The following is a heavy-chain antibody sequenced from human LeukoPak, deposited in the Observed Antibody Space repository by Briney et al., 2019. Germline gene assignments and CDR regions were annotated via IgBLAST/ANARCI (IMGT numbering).Heavy chain of an antibody. D-gene: IGHD2-21*01. J-gene: IGHJ4*02. CDR2: IYYSGST. Sequence: SETLSLTCTVSGGSISSGDYYWSWIRQPPGKGLEWIGYIYYSGSTYYNPSLKSRVTISVDTSKNQFSLKLSSVTAADTAVYYCARDIAYCGGHCPSGVFDYWGQGTPVTVSS. CDR1: GGSISSGDYY. V-gene: IGHV4-30-4*08. CDR3: ARDIAYCGGHCPSGVFDY.